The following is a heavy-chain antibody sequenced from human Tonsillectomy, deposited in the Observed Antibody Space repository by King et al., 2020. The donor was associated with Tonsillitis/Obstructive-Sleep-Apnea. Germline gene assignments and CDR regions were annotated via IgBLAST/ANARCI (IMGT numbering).Heavy chain of an antibody. CDR2: INPNSGAT. CDR3: ARGDIIVVPAAIPYTHGVDV. J-gene: IGHJ6*02. V-gene: IGHV1-2*02. CDR1: GYTFTAYY. D-gene: IGHD2-2*01. Sequence: VQLVESGAEVKKPGASVKVSCESSGYTFTAYYMYWVRQAPGQGLEWMGWINPNSGATNYPQKFQGRVTMTRDTSISTTYMQMSGLRSDDTAVYFCARGDIIVVPAAIPYTHGVDVWGQGTTVIVSS.